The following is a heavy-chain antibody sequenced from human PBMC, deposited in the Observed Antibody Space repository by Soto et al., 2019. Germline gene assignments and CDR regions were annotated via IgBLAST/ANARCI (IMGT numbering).Heavy chain of an antibody. Sequence: PGGSLRLSCAASGFTFSSYAMSWVRQAPGKGLEWVSAISGSGGSTYYADSVKGRFTISRDNSKNTLYLQMNSLRAEDTAVYYCAKGQYQLLYFPIDFWEYPFDPWGQGTLVTVSS. CDR1: GFTFSSYA. V-gene: IGHV3-23*01. CDR3: AKGQYQLLYFPIDFWEYPFDP. J-gene: IGHJ5*02. CDR2: ISGSGGST. D-gene: IGHD2-2*02.